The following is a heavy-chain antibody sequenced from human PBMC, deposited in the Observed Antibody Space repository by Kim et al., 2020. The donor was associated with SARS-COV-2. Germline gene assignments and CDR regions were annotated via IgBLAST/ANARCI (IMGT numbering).Heavy chain of an antibody. Sequence: GGSLRLSCAASGFTFSSYAMSWVRQAPGKGLEWVSAISGSGGSTYYADSVKGRFTISRDNSKNTLYLQMNSLRAEDTAVYYCAFEGSSGRDRGGAFDIWGQGTMVTVSS. CDR2: ISGSGGST. D-gene: IGHD6-19*01. CDR3: AFEGSSGRDRGGAFDI. CDR1: GFTFSSYA. J-gene: IGHJ3*02. V-gene: IGHV3-23*01.